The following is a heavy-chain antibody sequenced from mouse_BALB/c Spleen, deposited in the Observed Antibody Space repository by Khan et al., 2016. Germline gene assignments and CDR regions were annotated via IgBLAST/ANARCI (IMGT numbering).Heavy chain of an antibody. CDR2: ISYSGST. V-gene: IGHV3-2*02. Sequence: EVQLQESGPGLVKPSQSLSLTCTVTGYSITSDYAWNWIRQFPGNKLEWMGYISYSGSTSYNPSLKSRISITRDTSKNQFFLQLNSVTTEDTATYYCASYYYGSSYFDYWGQGPTLTVSS. CDR3: ASYYYGSSYFDY. J-gene: IGHJ2*01. D-gene: IGHD1-1*01. CDR1: GYSITSDYA.